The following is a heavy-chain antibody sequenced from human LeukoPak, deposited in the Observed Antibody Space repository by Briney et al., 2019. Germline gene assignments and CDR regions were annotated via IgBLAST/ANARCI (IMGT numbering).Heavy chain of an antibody. CDR1: GFTFRSYS. CDR3: ARDTGYSYGMDY. CDR2: ISSSSSYI. D-gene: IGHD5-18*01. Sequence: GGAPRLSCAGPGFTFRSYSMEWGRQGPGKGVEWVFSISSSSSYIYYADSVKGRFTISRDNAKNSLYLQMNSLRAEDTAVYYCARDTGYSYGMDYWGQGTLVTVSS. J-gene: IGHJ4*02. V-gene: IGHV3-21*01.